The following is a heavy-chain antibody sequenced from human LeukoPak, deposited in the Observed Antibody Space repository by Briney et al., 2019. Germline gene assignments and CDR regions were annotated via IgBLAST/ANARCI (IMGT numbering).Heavy chain of an antibody. J-gene: IGHJ4*02. CDR2: IRYDGTSE. CDR1: GFTFNNYG. Sequence: GGSLRLSCGASGFTFNNYGMLWVRQAPGKGLDWVAFIRYDGTSEYYADSVKGRFTISRDNSKNTLYLRMNSLRAEDTAVYYCAKDHCSSTSCYDFDYWGQGTLVTVSS. CDR3: AKDHCSSTSCYDFDY. D-gene: IGHD2-2*01. V-gene: IGHV3-30*02.